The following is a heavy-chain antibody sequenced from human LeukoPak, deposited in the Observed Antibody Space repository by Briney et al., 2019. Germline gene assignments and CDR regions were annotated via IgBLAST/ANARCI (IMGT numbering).Heavy chain of an antibody. CDR1: GYTFTSYY. CDR3: ARDQPRRWLDP. V-gene: IGHV1-18*04. CDR2: ISAYNGKT. D-gene: IGHD1-14*01. J-gene: IGHJ5*02. Sequence: ASVTVSCKASGYTFTSYYMDWVRQAPGQGLEWMGWISAYNGKTNYAQMLQGRVTVTTDTSTSTAYMELRSLRSDDTAVYYCARDQPRRWLDPWGQGTLVTVSS.